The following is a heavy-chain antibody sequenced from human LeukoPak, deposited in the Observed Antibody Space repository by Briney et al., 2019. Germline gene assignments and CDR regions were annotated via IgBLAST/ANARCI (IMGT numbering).Heavy chain of an antibody. Sequence: GGSLRLSCAASGFTFSSYEMNWVRQAPGKGLEWDSYISSSGSPIYYSDSVKGRFTISRDNARNSLYLQLNSLRAEDTAVYYCARLCTSASPFDYWGQGTLVTVSS. V-gene: IGHV3-48*03. CDR2: ISSSGSPI. D-gene: IGHD2-2*01. J-gene: IGHJ4*02. CDR3: ARLCTSASPFDY. CDR1: GFTFSSYE.